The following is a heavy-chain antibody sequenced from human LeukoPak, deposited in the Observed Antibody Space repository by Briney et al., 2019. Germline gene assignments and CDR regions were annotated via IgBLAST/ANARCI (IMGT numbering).Heavy chain of an antibody. CDR2: IYYSGST. V-gene: IGHV4-30-4*01. CDR3: ARLTGIAVALNWFDP. D-gene: IGHD6-19*01. Sequence: PSETLSLTCTVSGGSISSGDSYWSWIRQPPGKGLEWIGYIYYSGSTYYNPSLKSRVTISVDTSNNQFSLKLSSVTAADTAVYYCARLTGIAVALNWFDPWGQGTLVTVSS. J-gene: IGHJ5*02. CDR1: GGSISSGDSY.